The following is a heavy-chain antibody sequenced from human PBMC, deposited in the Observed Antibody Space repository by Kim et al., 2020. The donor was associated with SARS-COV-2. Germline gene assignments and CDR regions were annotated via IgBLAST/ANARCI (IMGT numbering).Heavy chain of an antibody. CDR3: ARDVGSWGGNSGHNWFDP. Sequence: SVKVSCKASGGTFSSYAISWVRQAPGQGLEWMGRIIPFLGIANYAQKFQGRVTITADRSTSTAYMELSSLRSEDTAVYYCARDVGSWGGNSGHNWFDPWGQGTLVTVSS. V-gene: IGHV1-69*04. CDR1: GGTFSSYA. D-gene: IGHD2-21*02. CDR2: IIPFLGIA. J-gene: IGHJ5*02.